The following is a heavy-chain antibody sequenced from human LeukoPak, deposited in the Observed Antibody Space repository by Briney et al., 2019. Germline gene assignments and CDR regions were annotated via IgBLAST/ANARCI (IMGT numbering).Heavy chain of an antibody. D-gene: IGHD1-26*01. CDR1: GDSISRGRYY. Sequence: NPSETLSLTCTVSGDSISRGRYYWRWVRQPAGKELEWIGRIYASGNTDYNPYTPSLKSRVAMSLDTSKNQVSLYLTSVTAADTAMYFCARSFSEKFYFESWGQGTLVTVSS. CDR2: IYASGNT. V-gene: IGHV4-61*02. J-gene: IGHJ4*02. CDR3: ARSFSEKFYFES.